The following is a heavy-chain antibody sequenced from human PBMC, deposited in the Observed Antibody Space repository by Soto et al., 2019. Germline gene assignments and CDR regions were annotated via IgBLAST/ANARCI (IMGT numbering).Heavy chain of an antibody. V-gene: IGHV3-48*02. J-gene: IGHJ6*02. CDR3: ARDWGSSARGYYYGMDV. Sequence: PGGSLRLSCAASGFAFSSYSMNWVRQAPGKGLEWVSNISSSSSSIYYADSVKGRFTISRDNAKNSLYLQMNSLRDEDTAVYYCARDWGSSARGYYYGMDVWGQGTTVTVSS. D-gene: IGHD3-16*01. CDR2: ISSSSSSI. CDR1: GFAFSSYS.